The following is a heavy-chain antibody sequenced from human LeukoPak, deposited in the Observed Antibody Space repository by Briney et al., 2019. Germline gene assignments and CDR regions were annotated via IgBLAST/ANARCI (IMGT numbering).Heavy chain of an antibody. V-gene: IGHV1-2*02. D-gene: IGHD3-22*01. Sequence: ASVKVSCKASGYTFTGYYMHWVRQAPGQGLEWMGWFNPDSGGTNYAQKFQGRVTMTRDTSISTAYMELSRLSSDDTAVYYCARVDDRGHYYDSSGPRKLFDYWGQGTLVTVSS. CDR3: ARVDDRGHYYDSSGPRKLFDY. CDR2: FNPDSGGT. CDR1: GYTFTGYY. J-gene: IGHJ4*02.